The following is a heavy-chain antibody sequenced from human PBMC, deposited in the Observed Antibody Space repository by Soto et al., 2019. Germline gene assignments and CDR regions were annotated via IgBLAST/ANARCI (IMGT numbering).Heavy chain of an antibody. D-gene: IGHD6-19*01. V-gene: IGHV4-30-2*01. CDR1: GGPLSSDRYS. CDR2: IYHSGRT. Sequence: XTLSLTCSLSGGPLSSDRYSWSWIRQPPGKGLEWIGYIYHSGRTYYNPSLKSRVTISVYRSKSQFCLKLSSLASSDTAVYYGARGTALAVLYYWGQGPLGAVS. J-gene: IGHJ4*02. CDR3: ARGTALAVLYY.